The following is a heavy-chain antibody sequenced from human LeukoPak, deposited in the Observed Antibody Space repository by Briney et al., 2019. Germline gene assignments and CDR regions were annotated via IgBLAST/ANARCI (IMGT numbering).Heavy chain of an antibody. D-gene: IGHD7-27*01. CDR3: ARAPPLTGGRGWFDP. Sequence: SETLSLTCTVSGGSISSYYWSWIRQPAGKGLEWIGRIYISGSTNYNPSLKSRVTISVDTSKNQFSLKLSSVTAADTAVYYCARAPPLTGGRGWFDPWGQGTLVTVSS. J-gene: IGHJ5*02. CDR1: GGSISSYY. CDR2: IYISGST. V-gene: IGHV4-4*07.